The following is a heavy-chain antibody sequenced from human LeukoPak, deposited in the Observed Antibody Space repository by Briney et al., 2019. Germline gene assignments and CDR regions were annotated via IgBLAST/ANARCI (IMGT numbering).Heavy chain of an antibody. V-gene: IGHV1-24*01. Sequence: GASVKVSCKVFGYTLIELSMHWVRQVPGKGPEWMGGFDPEDGEIIYAQKFQGRVTMTEDTSTDTAYMELSSLISEDTAVYYCEPLVALYSSTLGGVYYFDNWGQGNLVTVSS. CDR2: FDPEDGEI. D-gene: IGHD2-2*01. CDR1: GYTLIELS. CDR3: EPLVALYSSTLGGVYYFDN. J-gene: IGHJ4*02.